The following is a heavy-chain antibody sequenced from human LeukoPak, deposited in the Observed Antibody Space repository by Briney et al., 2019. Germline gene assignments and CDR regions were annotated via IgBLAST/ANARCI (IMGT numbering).Heavy chain of an antibody. V-gene: IGHV4-59*01. J-gene: IGHJ5*02. CDR2: IYYSGST. CDR1: GGSFSGYY. Sequence: SETLSLTCAVYGGSFSGYYWSWIRQPPGKGLEWIGYIYYSGSTHYNPSLKSRVTISVDTSKNQFSLKLSSVTAADTAVYYCARSMGTQWLAGWFDPWGQGTLVTVSS. D-gene: IGHD6-19*01. CDR3: ARSMGTQWLAGWFDP.